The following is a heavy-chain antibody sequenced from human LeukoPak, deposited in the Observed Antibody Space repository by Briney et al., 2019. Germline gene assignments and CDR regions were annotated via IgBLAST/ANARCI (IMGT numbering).Heavy chain of an antibody. CDR3: ARLATTVTTWGDAFDI. Sequence: GGSLRLSCAASGFTFSSYSMNWVRQAPGKGLEWVSSISSSSSYIYYADSVKGRFTISRGNAKNSLYLQMNSLRAEDTAVYYCARLATTVTTWGDAFDIWGQGTMVTVSS. J-gene: IGHJ3*02. CDR2: ISSSSSYI. CDR1: GFTFSSYS. V-gene: IGHV3-21*01. D-gene: IGHD4-17*01.